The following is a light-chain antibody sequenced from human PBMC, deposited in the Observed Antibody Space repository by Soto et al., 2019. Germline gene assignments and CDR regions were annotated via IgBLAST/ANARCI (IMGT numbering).Light chain of an antibody. J-gene: IGLJ1*01. CDR3: QSYDTSLSGYV. Sequence: QSVLTQPPSVSGAPGQRVTISCTGSSSNIGAGSDVHWYQHLPGAAPKLLIYSNNNRPSGVPDRFSGSKSGTSASLAITGLQADDEADYYCQSYDTSLSGYVFGTGTKLTVL. CDR2: SNN. V-gene: IGLV1-40*01. CDR1: SSNIGAGSD.